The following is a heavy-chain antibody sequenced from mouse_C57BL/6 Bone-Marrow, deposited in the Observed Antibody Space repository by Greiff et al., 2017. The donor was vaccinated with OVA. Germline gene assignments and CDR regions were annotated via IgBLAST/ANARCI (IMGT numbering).Heavy chain of an antibody. CDR1: GYTFTSYW. CDR3: ARESVITTVVAKYWYFDV. J-gene: IGHJ1*03. D-gene: IGHD1-1*01. CDR2: INPSSGYT. Sequence: QVQLQQSGAELAKPGASVKLSCKASGYTFTSYWMHWVKQRPGQGLEWIGYINPSSGYTKYNQKFKDKATLTADKSSSTAYMQLSSLTYEDSAVYYCARESVITTVVAKYWYFDVWGTGTTVTVSS. V-gene: IGHV1-7*01.